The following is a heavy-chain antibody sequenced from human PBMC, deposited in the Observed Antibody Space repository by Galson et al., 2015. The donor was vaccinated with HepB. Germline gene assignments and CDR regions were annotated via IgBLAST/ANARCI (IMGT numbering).Heavy chain of an antibody. CDR1: GFTFSSYA. V-gene: IGHV3-30-3*01. D-gene: IGHD6-6*01. J-gene: IGHJ3*02. CDR2: ISYDGSNK. Sequence: SLRLSCAASGFTFSSYAMHWVRQAPGKGLEWVAVISYDGSNKYYADSVKGRFTISRDNSKNTLYLQMNSLRAEDTAVYYCARRNTPSIAARNSAFDIWGQGTMVTVSS. CDR3: ARRNTPSIAARNSAFDI.